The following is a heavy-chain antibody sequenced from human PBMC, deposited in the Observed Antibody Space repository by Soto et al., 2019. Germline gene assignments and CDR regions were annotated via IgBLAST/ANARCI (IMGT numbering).Heavy chain of an antibody. J-gene: IGHJ6*02. D-gene: IGHD6-19*01. CDR1: GYTFTSYG. CDR3: ARDRYSSGWYTGAYYYYYGMDV. Sequence: ASVKVSCKASGYTFTSYGISWVRQAPGQGLEWMGWISAYNGSTNYAQKLQGRVTMTTDTSTSTAYMELRSLRSDDTAVYYCARDRYSSGWYTGAYYYYYGMDVWGQGTTVTVSS. CDR2: ISAYNGST. V-gene: IGHV1-18*01.